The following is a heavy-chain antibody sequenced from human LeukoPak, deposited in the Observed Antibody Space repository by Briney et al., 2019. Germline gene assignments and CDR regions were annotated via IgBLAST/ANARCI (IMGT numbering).Heavy chain of an antibody. CDR3: ATTYFDY. V-gene: IGHV3-23*01. CDR2: ISGSGGST. J-gene: IGHJ4*02. CDR1: GFSFSNYA. D-gene: IGHD4-11*01. Sequence: GGSLRLSCVSSGFSFSNYAMSWVRQAPGKGLEWVSSISGSGGSTHYADSVKGRFTISRDKTKNTLYLQMNSLRAEDTAVYYCATTYFDYWGQGTLVTVSS.